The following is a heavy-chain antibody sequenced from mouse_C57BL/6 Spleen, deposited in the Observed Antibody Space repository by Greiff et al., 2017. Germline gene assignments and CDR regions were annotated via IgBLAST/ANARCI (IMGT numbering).Heavy chain of an antibody. Sequence: VKLQQPGAELVRPGSSVKLSCKASGYTFTSYWMHWVKQRPIQGLEWIGNIDPSDSETHYNQKFKDKATLTVDKSSSTAYMQLSSLTSEDSAVYYCARGGYDYDGYYLDYWGQGTTLTVSS. CDR1: GYTFTSYW. J-gene: IGHJ2*01. CDR3: ARGGYDYDGYYLDY. D-gene: IGHD2-4*01. V-gene: IGHV1-52*01. CDR2: IDPSDSET.